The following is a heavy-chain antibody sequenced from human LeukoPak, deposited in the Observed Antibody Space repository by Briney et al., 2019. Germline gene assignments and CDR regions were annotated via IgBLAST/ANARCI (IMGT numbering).Heavy chain of an antibody. D-gene: IGHD6-13*01. CDR2: IIPIFGKA. CDR1: GGTFSSYA. J-gene: IGHJ4*02. CDR3: ARDRGAAAGTRYFDY. V-gene: IGHV1-69*05. Sequence: SVKVSCKASGGTFSSYAISWVRQAPGQGLESMGRIIPIFGKANYAQKFQGRVTITTDESTSTAYVELSSLRSEDTAVYYCARDRGAAAGTRYFDYWGQGTLVTVSS.